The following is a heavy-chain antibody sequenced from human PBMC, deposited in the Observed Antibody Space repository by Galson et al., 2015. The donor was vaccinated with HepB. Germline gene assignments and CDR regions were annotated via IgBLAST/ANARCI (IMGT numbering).Heavy chain of an antibody. CDR1: GFTFDDYA. Sequence: SLRLSCAASGFTFDDYAMHWVRQAPGKGLEWFSYINWNSDSLDYADSVKGRFTISRDNTKNPLYLQMNSLRPEDTALYYCAKASARGSYYYYYGMDVWGQGTTVTVSS. J-gene: IGHJ6*02. CDR2: INWNSDSL. CDR3: AKASARGSYYYYYGMDV. V-gene: IGHV3-9*01. D-gene: IGHD2-15*01.